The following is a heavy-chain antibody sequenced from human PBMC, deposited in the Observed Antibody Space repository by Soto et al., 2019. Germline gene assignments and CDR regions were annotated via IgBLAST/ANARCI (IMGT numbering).Heavy chain of an antibody. V-gene: IGHV4-31*02. CDR1: GGSISRGGFY. J-gene: IGHJ3*01. Sequence: SETLSLTCIVSGGSISRGGFYWSWIRHLPGKGLEWIGYIFYSGNGYYNPSLKSRATISVDTSKNQFSLNLTSVTAADTAVYYCARDQIALNSFDVWGQGTKVTVSS. D-gene: IGHD2-21*01. CDR2: IFYSGNG. CDR3: ARDQIALNSFDV.